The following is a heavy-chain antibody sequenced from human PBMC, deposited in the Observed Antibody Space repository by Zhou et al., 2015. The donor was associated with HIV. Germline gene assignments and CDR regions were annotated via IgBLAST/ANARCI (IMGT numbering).Heavy chain of an antibody. CDR3: ARDDSSGYHSFDY. D-gene: IGHD3-22*01. Sequence: QXQLVQSGTEVKKPGSSVKVSCKASGGTFSGSEISWVRQAPGQGLEWMGGIIPIFGTAAYAQKFQGRVTFTADRSTSTAYMELRSLRSDDTATYFCARDDSSGYHSFDYWGQGTLVTVS. V-gene: IGHV1-69*06. J-gene: IGHJ4*02. CDR2: IIPIFGTA. CDR1: GGTFSGSE.